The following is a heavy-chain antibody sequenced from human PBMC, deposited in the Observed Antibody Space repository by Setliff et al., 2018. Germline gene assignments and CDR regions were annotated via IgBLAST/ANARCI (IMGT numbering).Heavy chain of an antibody. CDR1: RGTFSNYA. CDR3: ARDQVGSSGYYQWGFYFYYMDV. V-gene: IGHV7-4-1*02. Sequence: GASVKVSCKTSRGTFSNYAISWVRQAPGQGLEWMGWINTNTGNPTYAQGFTGRFVFSLDTSVSTAYLQISSLKAEDTAVYYCARDQVGSSGYYQWGFYFYYMDVWGKGTTVTVSS. CDR2: INTNTGNP. J-gene: IGHJ6*03. D-gene: IGHD3-22*01.